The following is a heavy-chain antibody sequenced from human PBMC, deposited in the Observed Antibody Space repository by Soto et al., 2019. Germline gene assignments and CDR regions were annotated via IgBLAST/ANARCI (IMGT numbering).Heavy chain of an antibody. Sequence: AGSLRLSFAASRFTVSSNYMIWVRPAPWKGLEWVSVIYSGGSTYYADSVKGRFTIFRHNSKNTLYLQMNSLRAEDTAVYYCARGGNDYGDKYAFDIWGEGTMVTVSS. CDR2: IYSGGST. CDR3: ARGGNDYGDKYAFDI. D-gene: IGHD4-17*01. CDR1: RFTVSSNY. V-gene: IGHV3-53*04. J-gene: IGHJ3*02.